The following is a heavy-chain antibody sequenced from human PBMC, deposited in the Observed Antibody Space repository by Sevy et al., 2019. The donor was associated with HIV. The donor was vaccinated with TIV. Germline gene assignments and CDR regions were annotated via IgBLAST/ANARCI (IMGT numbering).Heavy chain of an antibody. D-gene: IGHD2-21*02. CDR3: AGLSRNNVVVTGVRRDGFDV. V-gene: IGHV4-59*01. Sequence: SETLSLTCTVSGGSISTYYWSWIRQPPGKGLQWIGYIYYTGKTNYNPSLQTPVTLSIDTSKNQFSLRLSPLTSADTAMYYCAGLSRNNVVVTGVRRDGFDVWGQGTMVTVSS. CDR1: GGSISTYY. CDR2: IYYTGKT. J-gene: IGHJ3*01.